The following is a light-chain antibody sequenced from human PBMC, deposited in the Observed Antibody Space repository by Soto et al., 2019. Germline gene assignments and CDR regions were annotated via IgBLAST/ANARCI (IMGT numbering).Light chain of an antibody. CDR2: GAS. V-gene: IGKV3-15*01. CDR1: QSVSSS. Sequence: EIVLTQSPATLSLSPGERATLSCRASQSVSSSLAWYQRKPGQAPRLLFYGASTRTTGVPARFSGSGSGTEFTLTISSLQSEDFAVYSCQQYNNWPLTFGGGTKVDI. J-gene: IGKJ4*01. CDR3: QQYNNWPLT.